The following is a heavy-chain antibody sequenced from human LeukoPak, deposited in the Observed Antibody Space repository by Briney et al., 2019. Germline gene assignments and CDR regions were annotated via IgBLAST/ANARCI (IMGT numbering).Heavy chain of an antibody. Sequence: SETLPLTCTVSGGSISSYYWSWIRQPPGKGLEWIGSIYYSGSTYYNPSLKSRVTISVDTSKNQFSLKLSSVTAADTAVYYCARHTHYYDSSGYYSYYYMDVWGKGTTVTISS. CDR3: ARHTHYYDSSGYYSYYYMDV. CDR2: IYYSGST. J-gene: IGHJ6*03. D-gene: IGHD3-22*01. V-gene: IGHV4-39*01. CDR1: GGSISSYY.